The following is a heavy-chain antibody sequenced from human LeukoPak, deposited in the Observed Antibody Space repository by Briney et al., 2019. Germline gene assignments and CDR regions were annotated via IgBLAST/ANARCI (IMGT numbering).Heavy chain of an antibody. CDR3: ARPLYGSGSYYFDY. D-gene: IGHD3-3*01. Sequence: PGGSLRLSCAASGFTFSSHWMHWVRQAPGKGLVWVSHINSDGSSTSYADSVKGRFTISRDNAKNTLYLQMSSLRAEDTSVYYCARPLYGSGSYYFDYWGQGTLVTVSS. CDR1: GFTFSSHW. CDR2: INSDGSST. V-gene: IGHV3-74*01. J-gene: IGHJ4*02.